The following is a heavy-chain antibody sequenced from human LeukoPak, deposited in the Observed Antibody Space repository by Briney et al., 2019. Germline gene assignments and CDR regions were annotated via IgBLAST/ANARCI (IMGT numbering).Heavy chain of an antibody. Sequence: PSETLSLTCTASGGSISSYYWNWIRQPPGKGLEWIGNIFYSGTTDYNPSLKSRVTISVDTSKNQFSLKLSPVTAADTAVYYCARGSIVATRFDYWGQGTLVTVSS. CDR1: GGSISSYY. D-gene: IGHD5-12*01. J-gene: IGHJ4*02. CDR2: IFYSGTT. CDR3: ARGSIVATRFDY. V-gene: IGHV4-59*01.